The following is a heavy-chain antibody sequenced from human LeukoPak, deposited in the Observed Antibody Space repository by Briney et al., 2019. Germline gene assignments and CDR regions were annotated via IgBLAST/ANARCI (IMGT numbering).Heavy chain of an antibody. D-gene: IGHD2-2*01. Sequence: GGSLRLSCAASGFTFSSYGMHWVRQAPGKGLEWVAVIPYDGSNKYYADSVKGRFTISRDNSKNTLYLQMNSLRAEDTAVYYCAKDAIVYCSSTSCYDPWGQGTLVTVSS. CDR1: GFTFSSYG. V-gene: IGHV3-30*18. J-gene: IGHJ5*02. CDR3: AKDAIVYCSSTSCYDP. CDR2: IPYDGSNK.